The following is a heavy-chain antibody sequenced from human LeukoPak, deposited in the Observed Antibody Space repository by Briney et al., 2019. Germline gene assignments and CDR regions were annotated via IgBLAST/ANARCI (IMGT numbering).Heavy chain of an antibody. CDR2: IFTILGIA. J-gene: IGHJ3*01. Sequence: ASVKVSCKASGGTFSSYAISWVRQAPGQGREWMGRIFTILGIANYAQKFQGGDTITADKSTRTSYKELSSLRSEYTAVYYCARGGVGATYALDVWGQGTMVTVSS. D-gene: IGHD1-26*01. CDR1: GGTFSSYA. V-gene: IGHV1-69*04. CDR3: ARGGVGATYALDV.